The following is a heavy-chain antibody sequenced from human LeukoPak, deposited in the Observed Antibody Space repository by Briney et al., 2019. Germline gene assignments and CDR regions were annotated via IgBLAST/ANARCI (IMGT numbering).Heavy chain of an antibody. D-gene: IGHD6-13*01. J-gene: IGHJ5*02. Sequence: SETLSLTCTVSGGSISSSSYSWAWIRQPPGKGLEWIGSISYSGGTYYNASLKSRVTISVDTSKNQFSLRLSSVTAADTAVYYCARPDSSSWYSWFDPWGQGTLVTVSS. CDR1: GGSISSSSYS. CDR2: ISYSGGT. V-gene: IGHV4-39*01. CDR3: ARPDSSSWYSWFDP.